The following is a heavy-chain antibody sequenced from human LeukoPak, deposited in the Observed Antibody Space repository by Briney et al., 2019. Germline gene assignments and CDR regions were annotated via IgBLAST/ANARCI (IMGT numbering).Heavy chain of an antibody. CDR3: ARDPCGGDCYDAFDT. V-gene: IGHV4-59*01. D-gene: IGHD2-21*02. CDR2: IYYSGST. J-gene: IGHJ3*02. Sequence: SETLSLTCTVSGGSISSYYRSWIRQPPGKGLEWIGYIYYSGSTNYNPSLKGRVTISVDTSKNQFSLKLSSVTAADTAVYYCARDPCGGDCYDAFDTWGQGTMVTVSS. CDR1: GGSISSYY.